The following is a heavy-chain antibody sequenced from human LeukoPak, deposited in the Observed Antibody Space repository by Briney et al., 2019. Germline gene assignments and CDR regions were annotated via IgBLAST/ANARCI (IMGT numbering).Heavy chain of an antibody. V-gene: IGHV4-34*01. J-gene: IGHJ5*02. CDR2: INHSGST. CDR3: ARGVYAKVVPAAKIDP. D-gene: IGHD2-2*01. Sequence: PSETLSLTCTVSGGSINSYYWSWIRQPPGKGLEWIGEINHSGSTNYNPSLKSRVTISVDTSKNQFSLKLSSVTAADTAVYYCARGVYAKVVPAAKIDPWGQGTLVTVSS. CDR1: GGSINSYY.